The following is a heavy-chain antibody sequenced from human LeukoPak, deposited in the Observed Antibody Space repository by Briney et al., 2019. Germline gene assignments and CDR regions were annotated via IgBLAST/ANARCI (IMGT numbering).Heavy chain of an antibody. J-gene: IGHJ3*02. CDR3: ARNQRSYSSGWFDAFDI. V-gene: IGHV3-21*01. Sequence: GGSLRLSCAASGFTFSSYGMNWVRQAPGKGLEWVSSISSSSSYIYYADSVKGRFTISRDNAKNSLYLQMNSLRAEDTAVYYCARNQRSYSSGWFDAFDIWGQGTMVTVSS. CDR2: ISSSSSYI. CDR1: GFTFSSYG. D-gene: IGHD6-19*01.